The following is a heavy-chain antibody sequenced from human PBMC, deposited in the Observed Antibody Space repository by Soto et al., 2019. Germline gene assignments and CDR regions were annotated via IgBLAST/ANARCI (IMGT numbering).Heavy chain of an antibody. V-gene: IGHV3-21*01. CDR1: GFTFSSYS. CDR2: ISSSSSYI. CDR3: ASSITIFGVVNYYYYYGMDV. J-gene: IGHJ6*02. Sequence: PGGSLRLSCAASGFTFSSYSMNWVRQAPGKGLEWVSSISSSSSYIYYADSVKGRFTISRDNAKNSPYLQMNSLRAEDTAVYYCASSITIFGVVNYYYYYGMDVWGQGTTVTVSS. D-gene: IGHD3-3*01.